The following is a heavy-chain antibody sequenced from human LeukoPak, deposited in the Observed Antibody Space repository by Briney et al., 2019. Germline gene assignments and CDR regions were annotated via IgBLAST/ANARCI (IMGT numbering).Heavy chain of an antibody. V-gene: IGHV3-11*03. J-gene: IGHJ3*02. CDR2: IIGSSTYT. Sequence: GESLRLSCAASGFTFSDYYMIWIRQAPGKGLEWVSYIIGSSTYTNYADSVKGRFTISRDNAKNSLYLQMNSLRAEDTAVYYCARIAYSYDAFDIWGQGTMVTVSS. CDR3: ARIAYSYDAFDI. D-gene: IGHD1-26*01. CDR1: GFTFSDYY.